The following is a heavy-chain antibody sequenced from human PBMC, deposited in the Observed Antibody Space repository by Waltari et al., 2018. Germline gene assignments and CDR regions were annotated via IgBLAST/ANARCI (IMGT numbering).Heavy chain of an antibody. V-gene: IGHV3-49*04. J-gene: IGHJ6*02. Sequence: RLSCTASGFTFGDYAMSWVRQAPGKGLEWVGWIRSKAYGGTTEYAASVKSRLNISRDDSKSIAYLQMNSLKTEDTAVYYCTRDTSTVEPTYYYYYGMDVWGQGTTVTVSS. CDR2: IRSKAYGGTT. CDR3: TRDTSTVEPTYYYYYGMDV. CDR1: GFTFGDYA. D-gene: IGHD4-17*01.